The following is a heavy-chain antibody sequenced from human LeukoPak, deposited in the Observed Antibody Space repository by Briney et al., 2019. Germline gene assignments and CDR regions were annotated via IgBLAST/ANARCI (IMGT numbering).Heavy chain of an antibody. Sequence: GGSLRLSCVASGFTFSSYWMNWVRQAPGKGLEWVANIKQGGSGKYYVDSVKGRFTISRDNSKNTLYLQMNSMRAEDTAVYYCARASPISLVRGVSYMDVWGKGTTVTVSS. CDR1: GFTFSSYW. CDR3: ARASPISLVRGVSYMDV. D-gene: IGHD3-10*01. J-gene: IGHJ6*03. V-gene: IGHV3-7*01. CDR2: IKQGGSGK.